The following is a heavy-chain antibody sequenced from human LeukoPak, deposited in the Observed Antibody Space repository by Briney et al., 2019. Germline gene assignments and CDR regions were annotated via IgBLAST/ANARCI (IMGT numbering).Heavy chain of an antibody. J-gene: IGHJ5*02. CDR3: ARKRLRTMVRGVIIVVGWFDP. CDR1: GGSFSGYY. CDR2: INHSGST. Sequence: SETLSLTCAVYGGSFSGYYWSWIRQPPGKGLEWIGEINHSGSTNYNPSLKSRVTISVDTSKNQFSLKLSSVTAADTAVYYCARKRLRTMVRGVIIVVGWFDPWGQGTLVTVSS. D-gene: IGHD3-10*01. V-gene: IGHV4-34*01.